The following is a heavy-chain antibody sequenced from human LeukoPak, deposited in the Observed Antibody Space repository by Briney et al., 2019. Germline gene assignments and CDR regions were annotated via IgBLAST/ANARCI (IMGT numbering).Heavy chain of an antibody. Sequence: SETLSLTCTVSGGSISSSSYYWSWIRQPPGKGLEWIGSIYYSGSTYYNPSHKSRVTISVDTSKNQFSLKLSSVTAADTAVYYCARHKDYYYSYMDVWGKGTTVTISS. CDR2: IYYSGST. CDR3: ARHKDYYYSYMDV. CDR1: GGSISSSSYY. J-gene: IGHJ6*03. V-gene: IGHV4-39*01.